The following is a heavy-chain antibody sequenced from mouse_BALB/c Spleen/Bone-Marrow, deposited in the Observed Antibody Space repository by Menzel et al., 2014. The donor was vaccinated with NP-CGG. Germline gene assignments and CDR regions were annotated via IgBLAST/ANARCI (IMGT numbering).Heavy chain of an antibody. CDR3: ARPLYYYGSSHFDY. CDR2: INPDSSTI. D-gene: IGHD1-1*01. CDR1: GFDFSRYW. V-gene: IGHV4-1*02. J-gene: IGHJ2*01. Sequence: EVKVEESGGGLVQPGGSLKLSCAASGFDFSRYWMSWVRQAPGKGLEWIGEINPDSSTINYTPSLKDKFIISRDNAKTTLYQQMSKVRSEDPALYYCARPLYYYGSSHFDYWGQGTTRTGSS.